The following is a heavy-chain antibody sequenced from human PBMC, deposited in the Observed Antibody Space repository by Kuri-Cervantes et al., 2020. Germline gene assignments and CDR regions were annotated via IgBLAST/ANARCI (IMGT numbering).Heavy chain of an antibody. CDR3: ARARGHSYGLRYYYYGMDV. V-gene: IGHV1-18*01. CDR2: ISAYNGNT. D-gene: IGHD5-18*01. J-gene: IGHJ6*02. Sequence: ASVKVSCKASGYTFTSYGISWVRQAPGQGLEWMGWISAYNGNTNYAQKLQGRVTMTTDTSTSTAYMELRSLRSDDTAVYYCARARGHSYGLRYYYYGMDVWGQGTTVTVSS. CDR1: GYTFTSYG.